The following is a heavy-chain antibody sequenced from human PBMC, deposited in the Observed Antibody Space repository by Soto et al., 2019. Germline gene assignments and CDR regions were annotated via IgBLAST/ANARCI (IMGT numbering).Heavy chain of an antibody. J-gene: IGHJ4*02. CDR2: IGGGSGNT. Sequence: EVQLLESGGDLVQPGGSLRLSCAASGFTFISSAMSWVRQAPGKGLEWVSSIGGGSGNTYYADAVKGRFTISRDNSRKTMYLQMNSLTAEDTAVYYCANVSTIAVAGTVWGQGTLVTVSS. D-gene: IGHD6-19*01. V-gene: IGHV3-23*01. CDR1: GFTFISSA. CDR3: ANVSTIAVAGTV.